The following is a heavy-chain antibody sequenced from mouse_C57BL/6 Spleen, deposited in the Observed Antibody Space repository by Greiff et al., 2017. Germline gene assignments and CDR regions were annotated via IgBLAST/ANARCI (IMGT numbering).Heavy chain of an antibody. CDR2: INPGSGGT. V-gene: IGHV1-54*01. J-gene: IGHJ2*01. Sequence: VQLQQPGAELVRPGTSVKVSCKASGYAFTNYLIEWVKQRPGQGLEWIGVINPGSGGTNYNEKFKGKATLTADTSSSTAYMQLSSLTSEDSAVFFCARIYGSSYFDYWGQGTTLTVSS. CDR3: ARIYGSSYFDY. CDR1: GYAFTNYL. D-gene: IGHD1-1*01.